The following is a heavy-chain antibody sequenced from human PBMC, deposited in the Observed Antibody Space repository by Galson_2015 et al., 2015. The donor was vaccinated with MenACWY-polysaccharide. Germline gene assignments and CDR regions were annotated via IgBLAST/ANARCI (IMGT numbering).Heavy chain of an antibody. CDR2: IIPILGNP. J-gene: IGHJ3*02. D-gene: IGHD4-11*01. CDR3: ARDKGILQLDVFDI. Sequence: SVKVSCKASGGTFNSYNIYWVRQAPGQGLEWMGRIIPILGNPNYAQKFQGRVTITADKSSNTVYMELSSLRSEDKAIYYCARDKGILQLDVFDIWGQGTLVTVSS. CDR1: GGTFNSYN. V-gene: IGHV1-69*08.